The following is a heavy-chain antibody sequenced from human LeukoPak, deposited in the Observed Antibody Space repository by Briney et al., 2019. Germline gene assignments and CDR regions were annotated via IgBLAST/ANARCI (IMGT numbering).Heavy chain of an antibody. CDR2: IDADGSTT. V-gene: IGHV3-74*01. D-gene: IGHD3-3*01. CDR1: GFTFSTSW. J-gene: IGHJ4*02. Sequence: GGSLRLSCAASGFTFSTSWMHWVRQAPGKGLVWVSRIDADGSTTSYVDSVKGRFTVSRDNARNTLYLQMNSLRVEDTAVYCCVRALSGSEDFWGQGTLVTVSS. CDR3: VRALSGSEDF.